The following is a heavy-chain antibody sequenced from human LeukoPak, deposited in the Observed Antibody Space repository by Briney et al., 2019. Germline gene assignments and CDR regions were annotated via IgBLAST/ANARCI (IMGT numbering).Heavy chain of an antibody. D-gene: IGHD2-15*01. CDR3: ARRGWSSGYFDY. Sequence: SQTLSLTCTVSGGSISSGGYYWSWIRQHPGKGLEWIGYIYYSGSTYYNPSLKSRVTISVDTSKNQFSLKLSSVTAADTAVYYCARRGWSSGYFDYWGQGTLVTVSS. CDR2: IYYSGST. J-gene: IGHJ4*02. V-gene: IGHV4-31*03. CDR1: GGSISSGGYY.